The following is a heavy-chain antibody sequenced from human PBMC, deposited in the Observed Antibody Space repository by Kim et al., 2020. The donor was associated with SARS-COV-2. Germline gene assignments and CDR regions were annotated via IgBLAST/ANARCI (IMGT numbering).Heavy chain of an antibody. V-gene: IGHV1-2*02. J-gene: IGHJ6*02. CDR2: IHPNSGGT. D-gene: IGHD2-2*02. CDR3: ARGIYCSSTSCYNYGFDV. CDR1: GYTFTGYY. Sequence: ASVKVSCKASGYTFTGYYMHWVRQAPGQGLEWMGWIHPNSGGTNYAQKFQGRVTMTRDTPISTAYMELSRLRSDDTAVYYCARGIYCSSTSCYNYGFDVWGQGTMVTVSS.